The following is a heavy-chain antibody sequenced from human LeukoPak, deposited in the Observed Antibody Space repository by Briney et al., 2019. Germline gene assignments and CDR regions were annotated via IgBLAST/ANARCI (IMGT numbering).Heavy chain of an antibody. D-gene: IGHD6-19*01. V-gene: IGHV4-59*13. CDR2: IHHNGIT. CDR3: ARSHSSGWYLGWFDP. CDR1: GGSMSSYY. Sequence: SETLSLTCSVSGGSMSSYYFNWIRQPPGKGLEWIGSIHHNGITNYNPSLTNRVTISLDTSMDQFSLKLTPLAAADTAVYYCARSHSSGWYLGWFDPWGQGTLVTVSS. J-gene: IGHJ5*01.